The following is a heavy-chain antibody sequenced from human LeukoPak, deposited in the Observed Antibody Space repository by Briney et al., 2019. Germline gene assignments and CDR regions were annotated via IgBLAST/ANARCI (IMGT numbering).Heavy chain of an antibody. J-gene: IGHJ6*02. V-gene: IGHV1-69*13. CDR1: GGTFSSYA. CDR3: ARENGLWFEDYYYGMDV. CDR2: IIPIFGTA. D-gene: IGHD3-10*01. Sequence: SVKVSCKASGGTFSSYAISWVRQAPGQGLEWMGGIIPIFGTANYAQKFQGRVTITADESTSTAYMELSSLRSEDTAVYYCARENGLWFEDYYYGMDVWGQGTTVTVSS.